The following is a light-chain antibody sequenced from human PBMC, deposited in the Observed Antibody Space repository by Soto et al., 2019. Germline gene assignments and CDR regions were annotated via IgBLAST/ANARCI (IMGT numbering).Light chain of an antibody. CDR1: TSDVGGYNY. J-gene: IGLJ2*01. CDR2: DVS. CDR3: SSYTSSSTL. Sequence: QSALTQPASVSGSPGQSITISCTGTTSDVGGYNYVSWYQQYPGKAPKLMIYDVSNRPSGVSNRFSGSKSGNTASLTISGLQAEDEADYYCSSYTSSSTLFGGGTKVNVL. V-gene: IGLV2-14*01.